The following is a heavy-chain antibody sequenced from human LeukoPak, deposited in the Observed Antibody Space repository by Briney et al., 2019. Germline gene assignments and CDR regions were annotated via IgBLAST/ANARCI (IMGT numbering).Heavy chain of an antibody. CDR3: ARGVGQDAFDI. D-gene: IGHD1-26*01. J-gene: IGHJ3*02. CDR1: GFTFSSYW. V-gene: IGHV3-53*01. CDR2: IYSGGGT. Sequence: RSGGSLRLSCAASGFTFSSYWMSWVRQAPGKGLEWVSVIYSGGGTYYADSVKGRFTISKDNSKNTLYLQMSSLRVEDTALYYCARGVGQDAFDIWGQGTMVTVSS.